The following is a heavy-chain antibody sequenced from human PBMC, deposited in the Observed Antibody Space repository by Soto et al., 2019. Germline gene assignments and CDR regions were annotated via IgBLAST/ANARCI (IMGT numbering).Heavy chain of an antibody. CDR1: GFTFSDYD. Sequence: QVQLAESGGGLVEPGGYLRISCAASGFTFSDYDMSWIRQSPGKGLEWVSFVSSSGTTMYFADSVKGRCTISRDKAKNSLYLQMNSLRAEDTAVYYCARMGPRAARPSYWGQGTLVTVSS. V-gene: IGHV3-11*01. D-gene: IGHD6-6*01. CDR3: ARMGPRAARPSY. CDR2: VSSSGTTM. J-gene: IGHJ4*02.